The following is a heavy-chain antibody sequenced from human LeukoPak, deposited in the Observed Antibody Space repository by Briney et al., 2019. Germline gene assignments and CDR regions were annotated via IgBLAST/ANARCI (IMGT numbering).Heavy chain of an antibody. CDR3: ARDRIAAAGKGWFDP. V-gene: IGHV1-46*01. J-gene: IGHJ5*02. CDR1: GYTFTSYY. CDR2: INPSGGST. Sequence: ASVKVSCKASGYTFTSYYMHWVRQAPGQGLEWMGIINPSGGSTSYAQKFQGRVTMTGDTSTSTVYMELSSLRSEDTAVYYCARDRIAAAGKGWFDPWGQGTLVTVSS. D-gene: IGHD6-13*01.